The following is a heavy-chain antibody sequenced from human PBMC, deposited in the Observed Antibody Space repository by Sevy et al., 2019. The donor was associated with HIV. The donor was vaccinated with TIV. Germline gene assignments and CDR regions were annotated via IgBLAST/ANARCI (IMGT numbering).Heavy chain of an antibody. CDR2: IHYSGRT. J-gene: IGHJ6*02. CDR3: ARDHGYSNGWFPYYYYYGMDV. CDR1: GGSISSHSYY. Sequence: SETLSLTCSVSGGSISSHSYYWTWIRQHPGKGLEWIGYIHYSGRTYYNPSLKGRVTISLDTSKIQFSLRLRSVTAADTAVYYCARDHGYSNGWFPYYYYYGMDVWGPGTTVTVSS. D-gene: IGHD6-19*01. V-gene: IGHV4-31*03.